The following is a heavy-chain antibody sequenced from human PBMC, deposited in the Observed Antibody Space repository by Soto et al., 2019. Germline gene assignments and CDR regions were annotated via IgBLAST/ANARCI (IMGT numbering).Heavy chain of an antibody. Sequence: QVQIQQWGAGLLRPSETLLLTCAVSRGSFRGYFWTWVRQVPGKGLEWIGEVTHSGTTNYNPALESRVTISGDTSKNQLSLKLISVSAADTAVYYCARGGGSLGMDVWGQGTTVTVSS. CDR2: VTHSGTT. V-gene: IGHV4-34*01. J-gene: IGHJ6*02. D-gene: IGHD5-12*01. CDR1: RGSFRGYF. CDR3: ARGGGSLGMDV.